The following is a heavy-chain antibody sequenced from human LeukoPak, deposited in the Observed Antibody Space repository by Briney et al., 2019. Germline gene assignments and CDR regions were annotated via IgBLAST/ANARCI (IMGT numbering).Heavy chain of an antibody. CDR3: ARVGYGDDFGAFDI. D-gene: IGHD4-17*01. J-gene: IGHJ3*02. CDR1: GYTFTGYY. V-gene: IGHV1-2*04. CDR2: INPNSGGT. Sequence: ASVKVSCKASGYTFTGYYMHWVRQAPGQGLEWMGWINPNSGGTNYAQKFQGWVTMTRDTSISTAYMELSRLRSDDTAVYYCARVGYGDDFGAFDIWGQGTMVTVSS.